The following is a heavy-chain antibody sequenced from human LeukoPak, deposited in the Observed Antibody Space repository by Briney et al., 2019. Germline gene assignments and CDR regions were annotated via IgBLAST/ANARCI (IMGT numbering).Heavy chain of an antibody. CDR2: ISSSSSYI. CDR3: SIDILTCEDGAFDI. V-gene: IGHV3-21*01. D-gene: IGHD3-9*01. CDR1: GFTFSSYS. J-gene: IGHJ3*02. Sequence: GGSLRLSCAASGFTFSSYSMNWVRQAPGKGLEWVSSISSSSSYIYYADSVKGRFTISRDNAKNSLYLQMNSLRAEDTAVYYCSIDILTCEDGAFDIWGQGTMVTVSS.